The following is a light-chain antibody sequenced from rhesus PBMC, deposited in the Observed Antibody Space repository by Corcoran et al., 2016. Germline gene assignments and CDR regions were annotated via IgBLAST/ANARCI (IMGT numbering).Light chain of an antibody. CDR1: QGISSW. CDR2: AAS. Sequence: DIQMTQSPSSLSASVGDRVTITCQASQGISSWLAWYQQKPGKALKLLIYAASILQSGVPSRFSGSGSGTDFTLPISSLLPEDFATYYCQQHNSYPYTFGQGAKVEIK. V-gene: IGKV1-33*02. J-gene: IGKJ2*01. CDR3: QQHNSYPYT.